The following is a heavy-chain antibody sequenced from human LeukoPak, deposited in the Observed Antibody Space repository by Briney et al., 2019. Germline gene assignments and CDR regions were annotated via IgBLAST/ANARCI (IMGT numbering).Heavy chain of an antibody. J-gene: IGHJ4*02. D-gene: IGHD6-19*01. CDR2: IGSSGTTR. Sequence: GGSLRLSCAVSGLPFSVFEMNWVRPAPGKGLEWVSNIGSSGTTRYYADSVKGRFSISRDNAKNSLYLQMNSLRVEDTGVYYCALLAVASDFDYWGQGALVTVSS. V-gene: IGHV3-48*03. CDR3: ALLAVASDFDY. CDR1: GLPFSVFE.